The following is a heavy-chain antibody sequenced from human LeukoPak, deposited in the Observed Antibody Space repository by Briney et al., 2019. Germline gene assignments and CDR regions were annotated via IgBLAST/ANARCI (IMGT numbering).Heavy chain of an antibody. J-gene: IGHJ4*02. D-gene: IGHD2-21*02. Sequence: GGSLRLSCAASGLTVSSDYMSWVRQAPGRGLEWVSVIYNNGNTYYADSVKGRFTISRDNSKNTVYLQMNSLRADDTAVYYCTRGGGAYCGSDCHRTFDYWGQGTLVTVS. V-gene: IGHV3-53*01. CDR2: IYNNGNT. CDR3: TRGGGAYCGSDCHRTFDY. CDR1: GLTVSSDY.